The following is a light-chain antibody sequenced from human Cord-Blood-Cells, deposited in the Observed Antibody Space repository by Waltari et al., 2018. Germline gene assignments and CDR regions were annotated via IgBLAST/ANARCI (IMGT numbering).Light chain of an antibody. Sequence: DIVMTQSPDSLAVSLGERATINCQSRQSVFYSSNNKNYLAWYQQKPGQPPKLLIYWASTRESGVPDRFSGSGSGTDFTLTISSLQAEDVAVYYCQQYYSTPLTFGGGTKVEIK. J-gene: IGKJ4*01. CDR1: QSVFYSSNNKNY. CDR3: QQYYSTPLT. CDR2: WAS. V-gene: IGKV4-1*01.